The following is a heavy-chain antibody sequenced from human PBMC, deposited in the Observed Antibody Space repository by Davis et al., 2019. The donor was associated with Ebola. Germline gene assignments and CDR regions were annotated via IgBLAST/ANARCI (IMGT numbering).Heavy chain of an antibody. CDR2: ISSSSSYI. CDR1: GFTFSSYS. D-gene: IGHD6-13*01. V-gene: IGHV3-21*01. CDR3: ARDGQQLEAGY. J-gene: IGHJ4*02. Sequence: GESLKIFCAASGFTFSSYSMNWVRQAPGKGLEWVSSISSSSSYIYYADSVKGRFTITRDNAKNSLYLQMNSLRAEDTAVYYCARDGQQLEAGYWGQGTLVTVSS.